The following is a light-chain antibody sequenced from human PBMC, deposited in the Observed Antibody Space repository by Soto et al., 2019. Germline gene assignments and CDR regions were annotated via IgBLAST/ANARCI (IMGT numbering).Light chain of an antibody. CDR2: AAS. CDR3: QQLNNYPRT. J-gene: IGKJ1*01. Sequence: SQLTQSPSSLSASVGDRVTITCRASQDITSYLAWYQQKPGKAPELLIYAASTLQSGVPSRFSGSGSGTDFTLTINSLQPEDLATYYCQQLNNYPRTFGQGTKVEIK. CDR1: QDITSY. V-gene: IGKV1-9*01.